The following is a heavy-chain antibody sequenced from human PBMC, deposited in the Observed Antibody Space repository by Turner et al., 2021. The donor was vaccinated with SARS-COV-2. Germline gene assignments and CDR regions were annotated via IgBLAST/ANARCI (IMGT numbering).Heavy chain of an antibody. CDR2: INPNSGGT. CDR3: ARSVSWLQSLTVDY. CDR1: GYTFAGYY. D-gene: IGHD5-12*01. V-gene: IGHV1-2*02. Sequence: QVQLVQSGAEVKKPGASVKVSCKASGYTFAGYYIHWVRKAPGQGLKWMGWINPNSGGTNYAQRFQGRVTMTGDTSISTAYMELSTLRSDDTAVYYCARSVSWLQSLTVDYWGQGTLVTVSS. J-gene: IGHJ4*02.